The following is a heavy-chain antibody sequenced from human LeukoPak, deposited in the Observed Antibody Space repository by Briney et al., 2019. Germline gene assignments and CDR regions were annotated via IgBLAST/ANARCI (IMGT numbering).Heavy chain of an antibody. CDR1: GGSISSYY. CDR2: IYSSGNT. J-gene: IGHJ4*02. D-gene: IGHD2-2*02. CDR3: ARSPSSRYPYFDY. Sequence: PSETLSLTCTVSGGSISSYYWSWIRQPAGKGLEWIGRIYSSGNTNYNPSLKSRVTMSVDTSKNQVSLNLTSVTAADTAVYYCARSPSSRYPYFDYWGRGTLVTVSS. V-gene: IGHV4-4*07.